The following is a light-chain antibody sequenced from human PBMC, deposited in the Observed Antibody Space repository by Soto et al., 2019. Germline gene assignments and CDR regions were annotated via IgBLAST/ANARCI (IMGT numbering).Light chain of an antibody. J-gene: IGKJ1*01. CDR1: QSVNSSY. CDR3: QQYNNWPPWT. V-gene: IGKV3-15*01. Sequence: EIVLTQSPGTLSLSPGERATLSCRASQSVNSSYLAWYQQKPGQAPRLLMYGASTRATGIPARFSGSGSGTEFTLTISSLQSEDFAVYYCQQYNNWPPWTFGQGTKVDIK. CDR2: GAS.